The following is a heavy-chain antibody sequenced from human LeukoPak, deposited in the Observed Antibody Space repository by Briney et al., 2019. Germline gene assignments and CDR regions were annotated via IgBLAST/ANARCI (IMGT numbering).Heavy chain of an antibody. CDR1: GGSISSNSYY. D-gene: IGHD2-21*02. CDR3: ARSVGLPFDY. V-gene: IGHV4-61*05. Sequence: SETLSLTCAVSGGSISSNSYYWGWIRQPPGKGLEWIGYIYYSGSTNYNPSLKSRVTISVDTSKNQFSLKLRSVTAADTAVYYCARSVGLPFDYWGQGAVVTVSS. CDR2: IYYSGST. J-gene: IGHJ4*02.